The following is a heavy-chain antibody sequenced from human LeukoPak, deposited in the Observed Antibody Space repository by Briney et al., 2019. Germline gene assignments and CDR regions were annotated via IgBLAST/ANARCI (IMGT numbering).Heavy chain of an antibody. J-gene: IGHJ6*02. CDR3: ARDSRAAYYNFWSGYYLGYYYGMDV. CDR1: GYTFISYG. D-gene: IGHD3-3*01. Sequence: ASVKVSCKASGYTFISYGISWVRQAPGQGLEWMGWISAYNGNTNYAQKLQGRVTMTTDTSTSTAYMELRSLRSDDTAVYYCARDSRAAYYNFWSGYYLGYYYGMDVWGQGTTVTVSS. V-gene: IGHV1-18*01. CDR2: ISAYNGNT.